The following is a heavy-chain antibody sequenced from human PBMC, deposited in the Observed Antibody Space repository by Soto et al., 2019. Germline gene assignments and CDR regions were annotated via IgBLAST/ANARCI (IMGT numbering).Heavy chain of an antibody. CDR1: GYTFTSYD. CDR3: ARGMKYGYYARWFDP. D-gene: IGHD3-22*01. Sequence: QVQWVQSGAEVKKPGASVKVSCKASGYTFTSYDINWVRQATGQGLEYLGWMNPNSGNTGYVQTFQGRVTMTRDTAIITAYMELSSLRSEDTAVYYCARGMKYGYYARWFDPWGQGTLVTVSS. CDR2: MNPNSGNT. J-gene: IGHJ5*02. V-gene: IGHV1-8*01.